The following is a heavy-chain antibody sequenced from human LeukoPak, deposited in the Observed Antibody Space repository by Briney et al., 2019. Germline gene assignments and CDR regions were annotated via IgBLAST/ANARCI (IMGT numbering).Heavy chain of an antibody. Sequence: GGSLRLSCAASGFTFSSYAMSWVRQAPGKGLEWVSTISGSGGSTDYADSVKGRFTLSRDNSKNTLFLQVNSLRADDTAVYYCANFHSPGRVTHFYWYFDLWGRGTLVTVSS. CDR3: ANFHSPGRVTHFYWYFDL. D-gene: IGHD2-21*02. CDR2: ISGSGGST. CDR1: GFTFSSYA. V-gene: IGHV3-23*01. J-gene: IGHJ2*01.